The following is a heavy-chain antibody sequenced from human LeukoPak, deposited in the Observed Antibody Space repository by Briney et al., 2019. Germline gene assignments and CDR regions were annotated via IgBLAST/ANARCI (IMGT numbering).Heavy chain of an antibody. CDR3: AKDLYYYASGTGDY. V-gene: IGHV3-23*01. J-gene: IGHJ4*02. D-gene: IGHD3-10*01. CDR2: ISVSDDST. Sequence: GGSLRLSCAASGFTFSSYAMSWVRQAPGKGLEWVSGISVSDDSTYYADSVKGRFTISRDNSKNTLYLQMNSLRAEDTAVYYCAKDLYYYASGTGDYWGQGTLVTVSS. CDR1: GFTFSSYA.